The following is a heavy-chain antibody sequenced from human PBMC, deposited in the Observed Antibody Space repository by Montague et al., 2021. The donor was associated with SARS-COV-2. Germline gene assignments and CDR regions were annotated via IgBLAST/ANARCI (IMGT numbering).Heavy chain of an antibody. CDR2: VAYSGST. CDR3: ARSQLYYDLLTGFSESYYFDY. D-gene: IGHD3-9*01. J-gene: IGHJ4*02. Sequence: SETLSLTCSVSGDSIGSSHTYWGWIRQPPGKGLEWIGCVAYSGSTYYNPSLQRRVAISVDTSKSQFSLKLNSVTAADTAVYYSARSQLYYDLLTGFSESYYFDYWGQGTLATVSS. CDR1: GDSIGSSHTY. V-gene: IGHV4-39*01.